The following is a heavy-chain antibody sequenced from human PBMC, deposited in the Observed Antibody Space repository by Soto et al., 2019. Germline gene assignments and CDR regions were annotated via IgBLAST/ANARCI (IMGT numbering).Heavy chain of an antibody. J-gene: IGHJ2*01. CDR3: ARGGSLYWYFVL. D-gene: IGHD1-26*01. CDR1: GYTFTNYA. V-gene: IGHV1-3*01. Sequence: AASVKVSCKASGYTFTNYAMHWVRQAPGQRLEWMGWINAGNGNTKYSQKFQGRVTITRDTSASTAYVELSSLRSEDTAVYYCARGGSLYWYFVLWGRGTLVTVPS. CDR2: INAGNGNT.